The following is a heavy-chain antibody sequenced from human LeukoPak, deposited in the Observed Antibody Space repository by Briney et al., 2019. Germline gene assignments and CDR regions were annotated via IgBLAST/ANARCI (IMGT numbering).Heavy chain of an antibody. CDR2: INPSGGST. V-gene: IGHV1-46*01. Sequence: ASVKVSCKASGGTFSSYAISWVRQAPGQGLEWMGIINPSGGSTSCAQKFQGRVTMTRDTSTSTVYMELSSLRSEDTAVYYCARGGIAVAVYYFDYWGQGTLVTVSS. J-gene: IGHJ4*02. CDR3: ARGGIAVAVYYFDY. CDR1: GGTFSSYA. D-gene: IGHD6-19*01.